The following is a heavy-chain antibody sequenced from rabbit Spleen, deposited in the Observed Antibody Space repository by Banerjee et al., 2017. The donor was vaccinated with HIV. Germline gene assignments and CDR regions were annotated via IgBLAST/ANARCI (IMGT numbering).Heavy chain of an antibody. CDR2: IYPDYGST. J-gene: IGHJ4*01. CDR1: GFDFNKYG. V-gene: IGHV1S47*01. CDR3: ARAIYVGWNFGW. D-gene: IGHD1-1*01. Sequence: QEQLVESGGGLVQPGGSLKLSCKASGFDFNKYGVSWVRQAPGKGLEWIAYIYPDYGSTDYASWVNGRFTISLDNAQNTVFLQMTSLTVADTATYFCARAIYVGWNFGWWGQGTLVTVS.